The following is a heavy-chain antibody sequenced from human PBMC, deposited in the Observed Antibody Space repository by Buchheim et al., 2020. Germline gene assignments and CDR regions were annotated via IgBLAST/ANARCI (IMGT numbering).Heavy chain of an antibody. V-gene: IGHV1-2*04. Sequence: QVQLVQSGAEVKKPGASVKVSCKASGYTFTGYYMHWVRQAPGQGLEWMGWINPNSGGTNYAQKFQGWVTMTRDTSISTACMELSRLRSDDTAVYYCARGQDIVVVPAAIRVGYYYYGMDVWGQGTT. CDR3: ARGQDIVVVPAAIRVGYYYYGMDV. CDR1: GYTFTGYY. D-gene: IGHD2-2*01. J-gene: IGHJ6*02. CDR2: INPNSGGT.